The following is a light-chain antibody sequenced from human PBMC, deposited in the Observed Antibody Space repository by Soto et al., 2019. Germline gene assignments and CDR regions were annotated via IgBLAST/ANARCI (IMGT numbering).Light chain of an antibody. V-gene: IGLV2-11*01. Sequence: QSVLTQPRSVSGCPGQSVTISCTGTSSDIGAYNYVSWYQQHPGKAPKLMIYHVTKRPSGVPDRFSGSKSGNAASLTISGLQAEDEADYYCCTDAGTYKVFGTGTKVTVL. CDR3: CTDAGTYKV. CDR1: SSDIGAYNY. J-gene: IGLJ1*01. CDR2: HVT.